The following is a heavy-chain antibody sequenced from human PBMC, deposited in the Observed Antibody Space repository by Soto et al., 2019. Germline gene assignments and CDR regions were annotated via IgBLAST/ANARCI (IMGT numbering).Heavy chain of an antibody. CDR1: GFTFSSYG. V-gene: IGHV3-33*01. J-gene: IGHJ4*02. D-gene: IGHD6-19*01. CDR2: IWYDGSNK. Sequence: QVQLVESGGGVVQPGRSLRLSCAASGFTFSSYGMYWVRQAPGKGLEWVAVIWYDGSNKYYADSVKGRFTISRDNSKNTLYLQMNSLRAEDTAVYYCARERSTSGWYPPDYWGQGTLVTVSS. CDR3: ARERSTSGWYPPDY.